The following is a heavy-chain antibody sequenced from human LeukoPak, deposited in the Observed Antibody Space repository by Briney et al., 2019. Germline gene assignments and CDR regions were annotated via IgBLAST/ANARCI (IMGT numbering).Heavy chain of an antibody. Sequence: GGSLRLSCAASGFTVSSNDMSWVRQAPGKGLEWVGRIKSKTDGGTTDYAAPVKGRFTISRDDSKNTLYLQMNSLKTEDTAVYYCTTEITEVDYWGQGTLVTVSS. CDR3: TTEITEVDY. CDR2: IKSKTDGGTT. V-gene: IGHV3-15*01. D-gene: IGHD1-14*01. CDR1: GFTVSSND. J-gene: IGHJ4*02.